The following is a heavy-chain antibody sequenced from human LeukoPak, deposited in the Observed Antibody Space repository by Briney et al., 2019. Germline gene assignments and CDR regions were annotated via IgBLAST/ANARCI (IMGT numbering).Heavy chain of an antibody. CDR2: INPNSGGT. V-gene: IGHV1-2*06. CDR1: GYTFTGYY. J-gene: IGHJ4*02. D-gene: IGHD5-12*01. CDR3: ARGLPPRGMVDY. Sequence: ASVKVSCKASGYTFTGYYMHWVRQAPGQGLEWMGRINPNSGGTNYAQKFQGRVTMTRDTSISTAYMELSRLRSDDTAVYYCARGLPPRGMVDYWGQGTLVTVSS.